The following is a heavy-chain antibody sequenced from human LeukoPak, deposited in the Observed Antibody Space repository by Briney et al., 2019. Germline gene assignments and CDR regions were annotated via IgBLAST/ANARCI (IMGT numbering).Heavy chain of an antibody. Sequence: RASVKVSCKASAYIYTAYYISWRRQAPGQGLEWMGWINPNSGDTKYAQKFQGRVTMTRDTSISTAYMDLSRLRSDDTAVYYCARNRPDGQGRVPYGLEGWGPVTTVTVSS. CDR3: ARNRPDGQGRVPYGLEG. V-gene: IGHV1-2*02. CDR2: INPNSGDT. J-gene: IGHJ6*02. CDR1: AYIYTAYY. D-gene: IGHD2-8*01.